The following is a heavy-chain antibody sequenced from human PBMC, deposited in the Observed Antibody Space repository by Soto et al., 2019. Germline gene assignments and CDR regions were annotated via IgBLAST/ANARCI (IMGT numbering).Heavy chain of an antibody. V-gene: IGHV4-31*03. CDR1: GGSISSGGYY. D-gene: IGHD4-17*01. CDR2: IYYRGST. J-gene: IGHJ6*02. Sequence: QVQLQESGPGLVKPSQTLSLTCTVSGGSISSGGYYWSWIRQHPGKGLEWIGYIYYRGSTYYNPSLQSRVTISVDTSKNQFSLKLSSVTAADTAVYYCARAPYGDYLGGMDVWGQGTTVTVSS. CDR3: ARAPYGDYLGGMDV.